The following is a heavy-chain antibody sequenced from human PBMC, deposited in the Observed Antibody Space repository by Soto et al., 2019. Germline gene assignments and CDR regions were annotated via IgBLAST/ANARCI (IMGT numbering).Heavy chain of an antibody. D-gene: IGHD3-22*01. V-gene: IGHV4-30-4*08. CDR3: ARDRMYDSSGYYYPHCDY. CDR1: GGSIVDHD. CDR2: IYYSEST. J-gene: IGHJ4*02. Sequence: SETLSVTCTVSGGSIVDHDCRWIRQTPGKGLEWIGYIYYSESTYYNPSLKSRVTISLDTSNNQFSLKLISVTAADTAVYYCARDRMYDSSGYYYPHCDYWGQGTLVTVSS.